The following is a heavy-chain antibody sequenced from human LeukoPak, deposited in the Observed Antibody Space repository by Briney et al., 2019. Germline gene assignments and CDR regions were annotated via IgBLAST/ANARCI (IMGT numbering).Heavy chain of an antibody. CDR3: ASPGGYGSGSYYGPFYY. V-gene: IGHV4-59*12. CDR2: IYYSGST. D-gene: IGHD3-10*01. Sequence: SETLSLTCTVSGGSISSYYWSWIRQPPGKGLEWIGYIYYSGSTNYNPSLKSRVTLSVDTPKNQCSLKLRSATAADTAVYYCASPGGYGSGSYYGPFYYWGQGTLVTVSS. J-gene: IGHJ4*02. CDR1: GGSISSYY.